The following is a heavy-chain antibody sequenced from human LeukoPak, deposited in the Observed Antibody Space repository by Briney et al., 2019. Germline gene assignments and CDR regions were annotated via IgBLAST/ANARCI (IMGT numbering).Heavy chain of an antibody. J-gene: IGHJ6*02. V-gene: IGHV4-59*01. Sequence: SETLSLTCTVSGGSLSSYYWSWIRQPPGKGLEWSGYIYYSGSANYNPSLKSRVTISVDTSKNQFSLKLSSVTAADTAVYYCARDPMVRGVTSHYYYYGMDVWGQGNTVTVSS. D-gene: IGHD3-10*01. CDR1: GGSLSSYY. CDR3: ARDPMVRGVTSHYYYYGMDV. CDR2: IYYSGSA.